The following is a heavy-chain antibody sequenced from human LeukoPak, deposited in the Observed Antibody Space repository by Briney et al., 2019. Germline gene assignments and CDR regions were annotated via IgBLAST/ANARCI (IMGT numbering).Heavy chain of an antibody. CDR1: GGSISSSLYY. D-gene: IGHD6-19*01. CDR2: IYYSGST. Sequence: SETLSLTCTVSGGSISSSLYYWGWIRQPPGKGLEWIGIIYYSGSTYYNPSLKSRVTISVETSKNQVSLRLGSVTAADTAVYYCARQGAGGRAFDIWGQGTMVTVSS. V-gene: IGHV4-39*01. J-gene: IGHJ3*02. CDR3: ARQGAGGRAFDI.